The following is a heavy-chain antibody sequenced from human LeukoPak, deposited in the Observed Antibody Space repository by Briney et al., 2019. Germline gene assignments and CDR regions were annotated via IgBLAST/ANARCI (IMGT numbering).Heavy chain of an antibody. CDR2: ISYDGSNK. CDR3: ASVRDYSWAFDY. D-gene: IGHD4-17*01. V-gene: IGHV3-30-3*01. Sequence: GGSLRLSRAASGFTYSSYAMHWVRQAPAKGLEWVAVISYDGSNKYYADSVKGRFTISRDNSKNTLYLQMNSLRAEDTAVYYCASVRDYSWAFDYWGQGTLVTVSS. CDR1: GFTYSSYA. J-gene: IGHJ4*02.